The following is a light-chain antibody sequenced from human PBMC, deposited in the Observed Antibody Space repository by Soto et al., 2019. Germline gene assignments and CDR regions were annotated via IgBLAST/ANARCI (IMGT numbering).Light chain of an antibody. V-gene: IGLV3-10*01. Sequence: SYELTQPPSVSGSPGQTARITCTGDALPKRYAYWYQQKSGQAPVLVIYEDRKRPSGIPERISGSSSGTMANLTISGAQVEDEADYHCYSSDSGGNRGVFGGGTKVTVL. CDR2: EDR. CDR3: YSSDSGGNRGV. J-gene: IGLJ3*02. CDR1: ALPKRY.